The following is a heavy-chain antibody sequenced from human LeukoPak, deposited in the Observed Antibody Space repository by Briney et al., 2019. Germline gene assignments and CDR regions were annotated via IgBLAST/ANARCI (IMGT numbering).Heavy chain of an antibody. CDR1: GGSFSGYY. CDR3: ARGRYLTTGGGAAAGFLDY. J-gene: IGHJ4*02. Sequence: SETLSLTCTVSGGSFSGYYWNWIRQPPGKGLEWIGEINHSGSTNYNPSLKSRVTISVDTSQKQFSLRLSSVTAADTAVYYCARGRYLTTGGGAAAGFLDYWGQGTLVTVSS. V-gene: IGHV4-34*01. D-gene: IGHD6-13*01. CDR2: INHSGST.